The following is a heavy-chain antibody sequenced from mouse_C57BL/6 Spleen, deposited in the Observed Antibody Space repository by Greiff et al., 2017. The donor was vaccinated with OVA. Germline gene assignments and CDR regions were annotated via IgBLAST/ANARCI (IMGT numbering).Heavy chain of an antibody. Sequence: QVQLKQPGAELVKPGASVKMSCKASGYTFTSYWITWVKQRPGQGLEWIGDIYPGRGSTNYNEKFKSKATLTVDTSSSTAYMQLSSLTSEDSAVYYCARRGYYGSSSAWFAYWGQGTLVTVSA. CDR1: GYTFTSYW. CDR2: IYPGRGST. V-gene: IGHV1-55*01. J-gene: IGHJ3*01. D-gene: IGHD1-1*01. CDR3: ARRGYYGSSSAWFAY.